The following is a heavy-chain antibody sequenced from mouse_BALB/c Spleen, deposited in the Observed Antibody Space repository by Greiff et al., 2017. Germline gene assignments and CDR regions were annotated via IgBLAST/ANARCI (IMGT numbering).Heavy chain of an antibody. CDR2: IWAGGST. V-gene: IGHV2-9*02. Sequence: VHLVESGPGLVAPSQSLSITCTVSGFSLTSYGVHWVRQPPGKGLEWLGVIWAGGSTNYNSALMSRLSISKDNSKSQVFLKMNSLQTDDTAMYYCARDQGYDPFYAMDYWGQGTSVTVSS. CDR3: ARDQGYDPFYAMDY. D-gene: IGHD2-3*01. J-gene: IGHJ4*01. CDR1: GFSLTSYG.